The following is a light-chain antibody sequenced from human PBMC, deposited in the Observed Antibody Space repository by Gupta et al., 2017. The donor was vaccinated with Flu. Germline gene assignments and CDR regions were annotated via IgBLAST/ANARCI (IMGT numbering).Light chain of an antibody. V-gene: IGKV1-5*03. CDR1: QSSDSW. Sequence: DIQMTQSPSTLSASVGDRVTITCRASQSSDSWLAWYQQKPGKAPKLLIYKASNLVSGVPSRFSGSGSGTEFTLSISSMQPDDFATYYCQQERSFPRTFDEGTTVEIK. CDR3: QQERSFPRT. CDR2: KAS. J-gene: IGKJ1*01.